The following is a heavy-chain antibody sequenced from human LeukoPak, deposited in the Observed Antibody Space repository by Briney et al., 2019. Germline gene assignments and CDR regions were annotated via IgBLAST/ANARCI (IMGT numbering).Heavy chain of an antibody. CDR3: ARFPLSHCGGDCYFDY. CDR2: IFSNDEK. D-gene: IGHD2-21*02. V-gene: IGHV2-26*01. J-gene: IGHJ4*02. Sequence: ETLSLTCTVSGFSLSNARMGVSWIRQPPGKALEWLAHIFSNDEKSYSTSLKSRLTISKDTSKSQVVLTMTNMDPVDTATYYCARFPLSHCGGDCYFDYWGQGTLVTVSS. CDR1: GFSLSNARMG.